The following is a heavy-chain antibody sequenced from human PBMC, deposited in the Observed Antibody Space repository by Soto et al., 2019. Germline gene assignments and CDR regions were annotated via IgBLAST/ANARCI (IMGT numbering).Heavy chain of an antibody. Sequence: QVQLQESGPGLVKPSETLSLTCTVSGGSISSYYWSWIRQPPGKGLEWIGHIYFSGSTNYNPSLKSRVTISVDTSNNQFSLKLSSVTAADTAVYYCARPNQGDYAFDIWGQGTMVTVSS. D-gene: IGHD2-21*02. V-gene: IGHV4-59*08. CDR1: GGSISSYY. J-gene: IGHJ3*02. CDR3: ARPNQGDYAFDI. CDR2: IYFSGST.